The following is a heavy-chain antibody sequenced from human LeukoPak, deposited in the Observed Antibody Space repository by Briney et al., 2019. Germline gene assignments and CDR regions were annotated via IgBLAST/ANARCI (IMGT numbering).Heavy chain of an antibody. CDR2: ISYIGLIT. D-gene: IGHD3-10*02. V-gene: IGHV3-23*01. CDR1: GFTFGNYS. CDR3: AKDRRLCIRCVCSGEHFDS. J-gene: IGHJ4*02. Sequence: GGSLRLSCATSGFTFGNYSLAWVRHAPGEGLQTVSYISYIGLITYYTDSVLGLFTVSRDNSRNTMYLEIKGLRVEDTALYYCAKDRRLCIRCVCSGEHFDSWGQGTMVSVSS.